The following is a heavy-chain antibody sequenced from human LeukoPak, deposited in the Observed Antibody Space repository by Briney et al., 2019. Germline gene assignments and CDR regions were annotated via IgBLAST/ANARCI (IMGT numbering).Heavy chain of an antibody. CDR3: VNQISGWVY. CDR2: SNSNGRST. V-gene: IGHV3-64D*06. Sequence: GGSLRLSCSASGFTFSTLPMHWVRQAPGKGLEYVSGSNSNGRSTYYADSVKGRFTISRDNSKNTLYLQMSSLRPEDTALFYCVNQISGWVYWGQGTLVTVSS. J-gene: IGHJ4*02. CDR1: GFTFSTLP. D-gene: IGHD6-19*01.